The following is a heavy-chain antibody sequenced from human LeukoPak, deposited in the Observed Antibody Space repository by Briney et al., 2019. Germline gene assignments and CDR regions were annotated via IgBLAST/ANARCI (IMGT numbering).Heavy chain of an antibody. J-gene: IGHJ4*02. CDR3: ARRRGSGRYSDY. CDR1: GYSFSSYW. D-gene: IGHD3-10*01. V-gene: IGHV5-51*01. Sequence: GESLKISCQGSGYSFSSYWIGWLRQMPGEGLEWMGVIYPGDSDTTYSPSFQGQVTISADKSISTAYLQWNSLKASDTAMYYCARRRGSGRYSDYWGQGTLVTVSS. CDR2: IYPGDSDT.